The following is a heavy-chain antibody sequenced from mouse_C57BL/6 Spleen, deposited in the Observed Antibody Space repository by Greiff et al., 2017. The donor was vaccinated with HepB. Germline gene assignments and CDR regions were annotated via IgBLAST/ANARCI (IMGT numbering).Heavy chain of an antibody. J-gene: IGHJ2*01. Sequence: VQLKQSGPELVKPGASVKISCKASGYSFTGYYMHWVKQSHGNILDWIGYIYPYNGVSSYNQKFKGKATLTVDKSSSTAYMELRSLTSEDSAVYYCARGGISYGSSYFDYWGQGTTLTVSS. V-gene: IGHV1-31*01. CDR2: IYPYNGVS. D-gene: IGHD1-1*01. CDR3: ARGGISYGSSYFDY. CDR1: GYSFTGYY.